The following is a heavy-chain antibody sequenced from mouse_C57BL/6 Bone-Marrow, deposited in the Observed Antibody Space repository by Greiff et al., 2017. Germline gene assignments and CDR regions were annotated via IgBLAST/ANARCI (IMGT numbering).Heavy chain of an antibody. CDR2: IDPSDSYT. V-gene: IGHV1-50*01. D-gene: IGHD2-2*01. Sequence: VQLQQPGAELVKPGASVKLSCKASGYTFTSYWMQWVKQRPGQGLEWIGEIDPSDSYTNYHQKLKGKATLTVDTSSSTAYMQLSSLTAEDSAVCYCASSYDGYERAMDYWGQGTSVTVSS. CDR1: GYTFTSYW. J-gene: IGHJ4*01. CDR3: ASSYDGYERAMDY.